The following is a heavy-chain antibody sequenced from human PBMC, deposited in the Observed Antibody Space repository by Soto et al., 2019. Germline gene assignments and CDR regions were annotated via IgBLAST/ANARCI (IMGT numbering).Heavy chain of an antibody. CDR2: ISSSSSTI. CDR1: GASVSSNNYY. V-gene: IGHV3-48*01. Sequence: PSETLSLTCTVSGASVSSNNYYWTWVRQAPGKGLEWVSYISSSSSTIYYADSVKGRFTISRDNAKNSLYLQMNSLRAEDTAVYYCARDYSSYGPFDYWGQGTLVTVSS. D-gene: IGHD5-18*01. J-gene: IGHJ4*02. CDR3: ARDYSSYGPFDY.